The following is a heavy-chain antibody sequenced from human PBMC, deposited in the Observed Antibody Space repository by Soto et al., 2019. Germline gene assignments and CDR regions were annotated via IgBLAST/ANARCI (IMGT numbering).Heavy chain of an antibody. V-gene: IGHV3-74*01. Sequence: GGSLRLSCTASGFTFSNYWMHWVRQAPGKGLEWVSHINGGGSIVKNADSVKGRFTISRDNARNTLYLQMNSLRAEDTAVYYCAGTLGFDAFDIWGQGTMVTXSS. CDR1: GFTFSNYW. D-gene: IGHD1-1*01. J-gene: IGHJ3*02. CDR3: AGTLGFDAFDI. CDR2: INGGGSIV.